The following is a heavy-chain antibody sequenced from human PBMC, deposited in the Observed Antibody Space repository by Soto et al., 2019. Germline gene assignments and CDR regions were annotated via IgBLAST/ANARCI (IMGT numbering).Heavy chain of an antibody. D-gene: IGHD6-19*01. CDR3: ALLGGWSGGSSGMDV. V-gene: IGHV3-72*01. CDR2: IRRKANSYTT. Sequence: EVQLVESGGGLVQPGVSLRLSCAASGLIFSDYHMDWVRQAPGKGLEWVGRIRRKANSYTTEYAASVKGRFTISRDDSKNSLYLQMNSLKSEDTAVYYCALLGGWSGGSSGMDVWGQGTTVTVSS. CDR1: GLIFSDYH. J-gene: IGHJ6*02.